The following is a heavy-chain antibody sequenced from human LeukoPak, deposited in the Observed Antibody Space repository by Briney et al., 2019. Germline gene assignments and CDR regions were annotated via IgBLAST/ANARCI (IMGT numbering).Heavy chain of an antibody. D-gene: IGHD3-22*01. J-gene: IGHJ6*03. Sequence: GASVKVSCKASGGTFSSYAISWVRQAPGQGLEWMGGIIPIFGTANYAQKFQGRVTITTDESTSTAYMELSSLRSEDTAVYYCARADSSGYYYYYYMYVWGKGTTVTVSS. CDR3: ARADSSGYYYYYYMYV. V-gene: IGHV1-69*05. CDR1: GGTFSSYA. CDR2: IIPIFGTA.